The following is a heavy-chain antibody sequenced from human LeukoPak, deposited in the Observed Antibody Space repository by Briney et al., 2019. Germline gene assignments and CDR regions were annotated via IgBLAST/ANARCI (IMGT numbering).Heavy chain of an antibody. CDR1: GYTFTSYY. J-gene: IGHJ4*02. D-gene: IGHD1-14*01. V-gene: IGHV1-46*01. Sequence: ASVKVSCKASGYTFTSYYMHWVRQAPGQGLEWMGIINPSGGSTSYAQKFQGRVTMTRDTSTSAVYMELSSLRSEDTAVYYCARDRARNGFDYWGQGTLVTVSS. CDR2: INPSGGST. CDR3: ARDRARNGFDY.